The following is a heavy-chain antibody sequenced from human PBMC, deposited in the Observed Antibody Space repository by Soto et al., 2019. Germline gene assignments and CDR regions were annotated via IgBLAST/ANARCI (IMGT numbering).Heavy chain of an antibody. CDR2: ISTSSSTI. CDR1: GFTFSSYS. V-gene: IGHV3-48*01. Sequence: PGGSLRLSCAASGFTFSSYSMNWVRQAPGKGLECVSYISTSSSTIYYADSVKGRFTISRDNAKNSLYLQMNSLRAEDTAVYYCARANYGDYGIDYRGQRSPVTVSS. J-gene: IGHJ4*02. CDR3: ARANYGDYGIDY. D-gene: IGHD4-17*01.